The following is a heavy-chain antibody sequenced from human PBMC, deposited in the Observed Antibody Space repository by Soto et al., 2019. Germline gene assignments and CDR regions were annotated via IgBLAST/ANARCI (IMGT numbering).Heavy chain of an antibody. CDR1: GYSISSGYY. CDR2: IYHSGST. CDR3: ARDRTHYDYVWGSYRSLPFDY. J-gene: IGHJ4*02. D-gene: IGHD3-16*02. V-gene: IGHV4-38-2*02. Sequence: ASETLSLTCAVSGYSISSGYYWGWIRQPPGKGLEWIGSIYHSGSTYYNPSLKSRVTISVDTSKNQFSLKLSSVTAADTAVYYCARDRTHYDYVWGSYRSLPFDYWGQGTLVTVSS.